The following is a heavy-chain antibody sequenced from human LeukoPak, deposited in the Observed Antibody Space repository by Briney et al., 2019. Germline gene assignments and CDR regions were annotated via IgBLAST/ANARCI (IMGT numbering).Heavy chain of an antibody. D-gene: IGHD4-17*01. J-gene: IGHJ4*02. Sequence: SETLSLTCTVSGGSISSYYWSWIRQPPGKGLEWIGYIYYSGSTYYNPSLKSRVTISVDTSKNQFSLKLSSVTAADTAVYYCARVSYGDYANFDYWGQGTLVTVSS. CDR3: ARVSYGDYANFDY. V-gene: IGHV4-59*08. CDR1: GGSISSYY. CDR2: IYYSGST.